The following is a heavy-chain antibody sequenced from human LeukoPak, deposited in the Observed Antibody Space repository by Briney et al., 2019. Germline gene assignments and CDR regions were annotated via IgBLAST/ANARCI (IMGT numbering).Heavy chain of an antibody. CDR2: IYHSGST. V-gene: IGHV4-4*02. CDR1: GGSISSSNW. Sequence: PSETLSLTRAVSGGSISSSNWWSWVRQPPGKGLEWIGEIYHSGSTNYNPSLKSRVTISVDKSKNQFSLKLSSVTAADTAVYYCASTLVRGWYFDYWGQGTLVTVSS. J-gene: IGHJ4*02. D-gene: IGHD3-10*01. CDR3: ASTLVRGWYFDY.